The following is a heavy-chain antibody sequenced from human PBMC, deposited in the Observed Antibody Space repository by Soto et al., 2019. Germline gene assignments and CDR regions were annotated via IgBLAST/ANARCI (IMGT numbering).Heavy chain of an antibody. Sequence: GGSLRLSCAASGFTFSSYAMSWVRQAPGKGLEWVSAISGSGGSTYYADSVKGRFTISRDNSKNTLYLQMNSLRAEDTAVYYYAKRGYSSGWVLSYYFDYWGQGTLVTVSS. D-gene: IGHD6-19*01. CDR1: GFTFSSYA. J-gene: IGHJ4*02. V-gene: IGHV3-23*01. CDR3: AKRGYSSGWVLSYYFDY. CDR2: ISGSGGST.